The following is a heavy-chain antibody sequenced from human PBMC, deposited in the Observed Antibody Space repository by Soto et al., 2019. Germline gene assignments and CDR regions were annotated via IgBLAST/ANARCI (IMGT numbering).Heavy chain of an antibody. J-gene: IGHJ5*01. CDR1: GFTFNSYA. V-gene: IGHV3-23*01. Sequence: GGSLRLSCGASGFTFNSYALRWVRQAPGKGLEWVSAISGSGDSTYYADSVKGRFTISRDNSKSTLYLQMSSLRVEDTAIYYCAKDSGDTSSWNWFDCWGQGSLVTVSS. CDR2: ISGSGDST. D-gene: IGHD6-13*01. CDR3: AKDSGDTSSWNWFDC.